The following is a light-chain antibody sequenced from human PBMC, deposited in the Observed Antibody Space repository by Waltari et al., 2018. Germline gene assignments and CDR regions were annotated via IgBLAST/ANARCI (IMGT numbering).Light chain of an antibody. CDR1: SSDVGGYNY. CDR3: SSYTSSSLYV. V-gene: IGLV2-14*03. CDR2: DVS. J-gene: IGLJ1*01. Sequence: QSALTQPASVSGSPGQSITISCTGTSSDVGGYNYVSWYQQHPGNAPKLLIYDVSNRPSGVSNRFSGSKSGNTASLIITGLQAEDEADYYCSSYTSSSLYVFGRGTKVTVL.